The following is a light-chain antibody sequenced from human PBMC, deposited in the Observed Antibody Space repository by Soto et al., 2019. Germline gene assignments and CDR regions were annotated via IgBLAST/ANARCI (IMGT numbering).Light chain of an antibody. CDR3: AAWDDSLNGYV. CDR1: SSNIGGYT. V-gene: IGLV1-44*01. J-gene: IGLJ1*01. CDR2: NNN. Sequence: QSVLTQTPSASGTPGQKVTISCSGGSSNIGGYTVNWYQQVPGTAPRLLIYNNNQRPSGVPDRFSGFKSGTSASLAISGPXPEDEAHYYCAAWDDSLNGYVFGTGTKVTVL.